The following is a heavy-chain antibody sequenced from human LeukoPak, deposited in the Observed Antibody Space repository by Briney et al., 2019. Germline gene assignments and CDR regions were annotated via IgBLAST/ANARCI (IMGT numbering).Heavy chain of an antibody. CDR2: ISGSNSYI. Sequence: GGSLRLSCAASGFTFSSYTMHWIRQAPGKGLEWVSSISGSNSYIFYADSVKGRFTVSRDNAKDSLYLQMNSLRAEDTAVYYCARALTTLTYEGYWGQGALVTVSS. V-gene: IGHV3-21*01. J-gene: IGHJ4*02. CDR3: ARALTTLTYEGY. D-gene: IGHD1-1*01. CDR1: GFTFSSYT.